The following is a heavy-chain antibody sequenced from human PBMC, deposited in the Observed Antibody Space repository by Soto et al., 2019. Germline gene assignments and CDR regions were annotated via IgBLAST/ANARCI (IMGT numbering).Heavy chain of an antibody. Sequence: QEQLVQSGAEVKKPGSSVKVSCKASGYTFSAYHIHWVRQAPGQGLEWMGWINPKGGAASYALSFQGRVTMTSDTTISTAYMEVTSLRSDDTAVYYYARALTFFGVVTTDYYYGMDVWGQGTTVTVSS. CDR2: INPKGGAA. V-gene: IGHV1-2*02. J-gene: IGHJ6*02. CDR1: GYTFSAYH. CDR3: ARALTFFGVVTTDYYYGMDV. D-gene: IGHD3-3*01.